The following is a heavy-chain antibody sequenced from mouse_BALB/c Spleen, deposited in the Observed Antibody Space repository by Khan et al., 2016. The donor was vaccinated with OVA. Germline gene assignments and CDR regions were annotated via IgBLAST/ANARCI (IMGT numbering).Heavy chain of an antibody. CDR2: ISGDSNTI. V-gene: IGHV5-17*02. D-gene: IGHD1-1*01. Sequence: EVKLEESGGGLVQPGGSRKLSCAASGFTFSSYGMHWVRQAPERGLEWVAYISGDSNTIYYADTVKGRFTISRDNPRNTLFLQMTSLMSEDTAMYYCATSYFYGYYFDYWGPGTTLTVSS. CDR3: ATSYFYGYYFDY. CDR1: GFTFSSYG. J-gene: IGHJ2*01.